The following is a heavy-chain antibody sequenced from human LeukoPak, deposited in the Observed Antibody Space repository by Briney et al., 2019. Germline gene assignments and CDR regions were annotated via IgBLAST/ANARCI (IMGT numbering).Heavy chain of an antibody. D-gene: IGHD3-22*01. CDR2: IWYDGSNK. Sequence: GRSLRLSCAASGFTFSSYGMHWVRQAPGKGLEWVAVIWYDGSNKYYADSVKGRFTISRDNSKNTLYLQMNSLRAEDTAVYYCALKVDSSGYYSVGAFDYWGQGTLVTVSS. CDR3: ALKVDSSGYYSVGAFDY. CDR1: GFTFSSYG. V-gene: IGHV3-33*01. J-gene: IGHJ4*02.